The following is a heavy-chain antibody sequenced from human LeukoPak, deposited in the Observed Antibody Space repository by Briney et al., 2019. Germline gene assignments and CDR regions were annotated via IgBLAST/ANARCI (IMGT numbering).Heavy chain of an antibody. Sequence: TLSLTCTVSGGSISSGSYYWSWIRQPAGKGREWIGRIYTSGSTNYNPSLKSRVTISVDTSKNQFSLKLSSVTAADTAVYYCARGVYSYGSNWFDPWGQGTLVTVSS. CDR2: IYTSGST. V-gene: IGHV4-61*02. D-gene: IGHD5-18*01. CDR1: GGSISSGSYY. J-gene: IGHJ5*02. CDR3: ARGVYSYGSNWFDP.